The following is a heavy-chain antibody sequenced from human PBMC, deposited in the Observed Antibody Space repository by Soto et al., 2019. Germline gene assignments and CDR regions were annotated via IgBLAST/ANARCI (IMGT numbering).Heavy chain of an antibody. Sequence: SVKVSCKASGGTFINHAINWVRQAPGQGLEWMGRIIPIFTTTNYAQKFQGRVTITADESTITAYMELSSLKHDDTAVYYCAREVAADGTFREDVFDIWGQGTLVTVSS. CDR3: AREVAADGTFREDVFDI. CDR2: IIPIFTTT. J-gene: IGHJ3*02. D-gene: IGHD6-13*01. V-gene: IGHV1-69*13. CDR1: GGTFINHA.